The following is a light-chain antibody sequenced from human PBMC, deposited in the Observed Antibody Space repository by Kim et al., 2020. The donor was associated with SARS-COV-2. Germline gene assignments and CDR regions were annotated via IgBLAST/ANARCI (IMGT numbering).Light chain of an antibody. J-gene: IGLJ1*01. CDR3: QVWDSGSSHYV. Sequence: APGKTATITCGGTNLGSKRVHWYQQKPGQAPVLVIYFDSDRPSGIPERFSGSRSGNTATLTISRVEAGDEADYYCQVWDSGSSHYVFGNGTKVTVL. CDR1: NLGSKR. V-gene: IGLV3-21*04. CDR2: FDS.